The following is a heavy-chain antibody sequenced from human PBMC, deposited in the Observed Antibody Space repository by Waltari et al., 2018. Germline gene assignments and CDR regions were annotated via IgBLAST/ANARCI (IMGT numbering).Heavy chain of an antibody. Sequence: QVQLVQSGAEVKKPGSSVKVSCKASGGTFSSYAISWVRQAPGQGLEWMGGIIPIFGTANYAQKFQGRVTITADKSTSTAYMELSSLRSEDTAVYYCARTPKQSSLGYYYYYMDVWGKGTTVTVSS. CDR2: IIPIFGTA. J-gene: IGHJ6*03. CDR1: GGTFSSYA. V-gene: IGHV1-69*14. D-gene: IGHD2-15*01. CDR3: ARTPKQSSLGYYYYYMDV.